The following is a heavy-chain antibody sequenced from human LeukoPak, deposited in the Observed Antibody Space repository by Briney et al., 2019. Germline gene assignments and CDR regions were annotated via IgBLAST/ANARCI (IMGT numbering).Heavy chain of an antibody. CDR1: GYTFTSYG. Sequence: ASVKVSCKASGYTFTSYGISWVRQVPGQGLEWMGWMSAYNGNTNYEQKFRGRLTMTRDMSTSTAYMELTRLTSDDTAVYYCTRSLCRGSCPGNPWGQGTLVTVSS. CDR2: MSAYNGNT. CDR3: TRSLCRGSCPGNP. V-gene: IGHV1-18*01. J-gene: IGHJ5*02. D-gene: IGHD2-15*01.